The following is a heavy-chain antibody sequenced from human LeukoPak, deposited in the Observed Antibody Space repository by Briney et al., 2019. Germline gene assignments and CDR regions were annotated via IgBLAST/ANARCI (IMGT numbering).Heavy chain of an antibody. CDR3: ARSTAMAP. CDR2: INHSGST. V-gene: IGHV4-34*01. Sequence: SETLSLTCAVYGGSFSGYYWSWIRQPPGKGLEWIGEINHSGSTNYNSSLKSRVTISVDTSKNQFSLKLSSVTAADTAVYYCARSTAMAPWGQGTLVTVSS. J-gene: IGHJ5*02. CDR1: GGSFSGYY. D-gene: IGHD5-18*01.